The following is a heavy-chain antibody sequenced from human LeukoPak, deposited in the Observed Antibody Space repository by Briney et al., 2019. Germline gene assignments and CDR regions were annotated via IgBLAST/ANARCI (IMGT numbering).Heavy chain of an antibody. CDR3: ARVGTTGATADN. J-gene: IGHJ4*02. CDR1: GYIFTTYF. Sequence: GASVKVSCKASGYIFTTYFMHWLRQAPGQGPEWMGITNPRGGSTDYAQKFQDRTTMTSDTSTSTVYMELKSLTSEDTAVYFCARVGTTGATADNWGQGTLVTVSS. V-gene: IGHV1-46*01. D-gene: IGHD4-11*01. CDR2: TNPRGGST.